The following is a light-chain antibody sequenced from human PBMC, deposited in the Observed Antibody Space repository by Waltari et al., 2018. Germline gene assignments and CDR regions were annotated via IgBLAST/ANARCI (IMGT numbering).Light chain of an antibody. CDR2: EAS. V-gene: IGKV3-11*01. CDR3: QQRSDWPLT. Sequence: EIVLTQSPATLSLSPGERATLSCRASQSVSSFLAWYQQKPGQTPRLLIYEASNRATGIPARLSGSGSGTDFTLTISSLEPEDFAVYYCQQRSDWPLTFGGGTKVEVK. CDR1: QSVSSF. J-gene: IGKJ4*01.